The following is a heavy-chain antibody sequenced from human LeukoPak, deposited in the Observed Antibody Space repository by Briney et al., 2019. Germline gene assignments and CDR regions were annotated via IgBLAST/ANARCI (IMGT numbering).Heavy chain of an antibody. CDR2: INPNSGGT. D-gene: IGHD4-17*01. Sequence: ASVKVSCKASGYTFTGYYMHWVRQAPGQGLEWMGWINPNSGGTNYAQKFQGKVTMTRDTSISTAYMELSRLRSDDTAVYYCARGPYDYGDYFPDYWGQGTLVTVSS. J-gene: IGHJ4*02. CDR1: GYTFTGYY. CDR3: ARGPYDYGDYFPDY. V-gene: IGHV1-2*02.